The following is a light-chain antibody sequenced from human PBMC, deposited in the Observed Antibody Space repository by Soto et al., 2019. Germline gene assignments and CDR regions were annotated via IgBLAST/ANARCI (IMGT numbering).Light chain of an antibody. Sequence: QSVLTQPPSASGTPGHRVTISCSGSSSNIGSNSVYWYQQLPGTAPKLLIYSNNQRPSGVPDRFSGAKSGTSASLAISGLRSEDEADYYCAAWDDSLGGPKVFGTGTKLTVL. CDR3: AAWDDSLGGPKV. J-gene: IGLJ1*01. CDR2: SNN. CDR1: SSNIGSNS. V-gene: IGLV1-47*02.